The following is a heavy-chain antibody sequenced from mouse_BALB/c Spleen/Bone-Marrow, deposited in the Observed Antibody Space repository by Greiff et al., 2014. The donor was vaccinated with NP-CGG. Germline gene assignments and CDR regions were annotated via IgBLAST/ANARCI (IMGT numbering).Heavy chain of an antibody. V-gene: IGHV1-15*01. J-gene: IGHJ3*01. CDR2: IDPETGGT. Sequence: QVQLQQPGAELVRPGASVTLSCKASGYTFTDYEMHWVKQTPVHGLEWIGAIDPETGGTAYNQKFKGKATLTADKSSSTAYMELRSLTSEDSAVYYCTSYDWFAHWGQGTLVTVSA. D-gene: IGHD2-12*01. CDR1: GYTFTDYE. CDR3: TSYDWFAH.